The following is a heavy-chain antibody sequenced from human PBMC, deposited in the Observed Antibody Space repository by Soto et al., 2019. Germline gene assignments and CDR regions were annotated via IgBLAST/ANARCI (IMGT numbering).Heavy chain of an antibody. CDR2: INHSGST. J-gene: IGHJ4*02. CDR1: GGYFSGYY. Sequence: SETLSLTCAVYGGYFSGYYWSWIRQPPGKGLEWIGEINHSGSTNYNPSLKSRVTISVDTSKNQFSLKLSSVTAADTAVYYCARASIEGYDFWSGYYPYYFDYWGQGTLVTVSS. V-gene: IGHV4-34*01. D-gene: IGHD3-3*01. CDR3: ARASIEGYDFWSGYYPYYFDY.